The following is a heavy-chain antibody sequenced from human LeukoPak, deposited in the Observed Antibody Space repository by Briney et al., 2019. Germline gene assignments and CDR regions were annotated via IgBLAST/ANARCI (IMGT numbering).Heavy chain of an antibody. Sequence: ASVEVSCKASGGTFSSYAISWVRQAPGQGLEWMGRIIPILGVANYAQKFQGRVTITADKSTSTAYMELSSLRSEDTAVYYCASDQTRKTYYCGSGSYSWGQGTLVTVSS. V-gene: IGHV1-69*04. CDR3: ASDQTRKTYYCGSGSYS. CDR1: GGTFSSYA. CDR2: IIPILGVA. D-gene: IGHD3-10*01. J-gene: IGHJ4*02.